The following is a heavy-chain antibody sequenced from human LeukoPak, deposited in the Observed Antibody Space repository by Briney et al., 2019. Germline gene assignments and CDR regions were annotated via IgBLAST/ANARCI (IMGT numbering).Heavy chain of an antibody. V-gene: IGHV3-23*01. CDR1: GFTFSNYG. Sequence: GGTLRLSCAASGFTFSNYGMNWVRQAPGKGLEWVSGIGPSGTNTYYADSVKGRFTISRDNSKNTVYLQVNSLRAEDTAVYYCAKDFGSSGYYSYYFDSWGQGTLVTVSS. J-gene: IGHJ4*02. CDR3: AKDFGSSGYYSYYFDS. CDR2: IGPSGTNT. D-gene: IGHD3-22*01.